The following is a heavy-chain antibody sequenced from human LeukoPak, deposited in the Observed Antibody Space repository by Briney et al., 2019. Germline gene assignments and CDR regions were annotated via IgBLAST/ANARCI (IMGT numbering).Heavy chain of an antibody. J-gene: IGHJ4*02. CDR3: ARDKGDYDTSGSLFVF. D-gene: IGHD3-22*01. V-gene: IGHV3-7*03. CDR2: IKQDGSEK. Sequence: GGSLRLSCVASGFTFSRYWMSWVRRVPRKGLEWVANIKQDGSEKYYVDSVKGRFTISRDNVKNSLFLQMNSLRAEDTAVYYCARDKGDYDTSGSLFVFGGQGTLVTVSS. CDR1: GFTFSRYW.